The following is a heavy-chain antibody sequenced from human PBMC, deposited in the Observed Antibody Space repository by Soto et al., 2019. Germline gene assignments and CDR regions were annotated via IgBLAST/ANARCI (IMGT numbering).Heavy chain of an antibody. CDR3: ARKDYGDSTDAFDI. J-gene: IGHJ3*02. CDR2: IYHSGST. Sequence: SETLSLTCAVSSGSISSSNWWSWVRQPPGKGLEWIGEIYHSGSTNYNPFLKSRVTISVDKSKNQFSLKLSSVTAADTAVYYCARKDYGDSTDAFDIWGQGTMVTVSS. D-gene: IGHD4-17*01. CDR1: SGSISSSNW. V-gene: IGHV4-4*02.